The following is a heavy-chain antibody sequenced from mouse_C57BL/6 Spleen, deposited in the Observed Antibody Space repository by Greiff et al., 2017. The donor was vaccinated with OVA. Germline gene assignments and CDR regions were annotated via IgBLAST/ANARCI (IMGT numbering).Heavy chain of an antibody. CDR1: GYTFTSYW. CDR2: IYPSDSET. CDR3: ARRANYSNYRYWYFDV. Sequence: VQLQQPGAELVRPGSSVKLSCKASGYTFTSYWMAWVKQRPGQGLEWIGNIYPSDSETHYNQKFKDKATLTVDKSSSTAYMQLSSLTSEDSAVYYCARRANYSNYRYWYFDVWGTGTTVTVSS. J-gene: IGHJ1*03. D-gene: IGHD2-5*01. V-gene: IGHV1-61*01.